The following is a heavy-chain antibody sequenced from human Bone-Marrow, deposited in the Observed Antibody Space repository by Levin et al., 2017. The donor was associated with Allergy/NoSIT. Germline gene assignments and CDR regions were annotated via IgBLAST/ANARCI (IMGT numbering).Heavy chain of an antibody. CDR3: ARVISSRVYPFPFDY. CDR2: LSAYNGKA. Sequence: ASVKVSCKASGYIFSSYDITWVRQAPGQGLEWMGWLSAYNGKANYAQKFQGRVTMTTDRSTRAAYMELRNLRSDDTAVYYCARVISSRVYPFPFDYWGQGTLVTVSS. CDR1: GYIFSSYD. J-gene: IGHJ4*02. D-gene: IGHD6-13*01. V-gene: IGHV1-18*01.